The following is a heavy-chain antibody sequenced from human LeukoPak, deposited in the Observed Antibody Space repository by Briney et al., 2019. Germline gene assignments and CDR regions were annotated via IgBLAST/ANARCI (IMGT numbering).Heavy chain of an antibody. CDR3: ARAGDYYSTGDC. D-gene: IGHD3-22*01. Sequence: GGSLRLSCAASGFTMSDHYMDWVRQAPGNGLEWVGRSRNKANRYTTEYAASVKGRFTISRDDSKNSLYLQMSSLKTDDTAVYFCARAGDYYSTGDCWGQGTLVTVSS. CDR1: GFTMSDHY. J-gene: IGHJ4*02. CDR2: SRNKANRYTT. V-gene: IGHV3-72*01.